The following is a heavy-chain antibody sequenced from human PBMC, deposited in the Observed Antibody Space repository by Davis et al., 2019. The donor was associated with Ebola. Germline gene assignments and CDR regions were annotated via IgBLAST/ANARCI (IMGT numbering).Heavy chain of an antibody. Sequence: GESLKISCAASGFMLTSYVVSWVRQAPGAGLELVASMSTRGSKTDYGDSVKGRFTISRDNSKNILFLQMDSLRAEDTAVYYCAKKIPGNNPFDSWGRGTLVTVSS. D-gene: IGHD1-14*01. CDR2: MSTRGSKT. J-gene: IGHJ4*02. CDR1: GFMLTSYV. V-gene: IGHV3-23*01. CDR3: AKKIPGNNPFDS.